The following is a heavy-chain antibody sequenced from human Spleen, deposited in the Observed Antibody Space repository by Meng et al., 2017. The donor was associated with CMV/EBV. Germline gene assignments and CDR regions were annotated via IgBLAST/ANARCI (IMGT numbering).Heavy chain of an antibody. CDR2: ISHSDGST. J-gene: IGHJ4*02. Sequence: ETLSLTCAASGFTFSTYSMTWVRQAPGKGLEWVSAISHSDGSTFYRNSVRGRFTISRHNSKNTLYLQMNSLRAEDTAVYYCARVDYGGDYFDYWGRGTPVTVSS. CDR3: ARVDYGGDYFDY. D-gene: IGHD4-23*01. CDR1: GFTFSTYS. V-gene: IGHV3-23*01.